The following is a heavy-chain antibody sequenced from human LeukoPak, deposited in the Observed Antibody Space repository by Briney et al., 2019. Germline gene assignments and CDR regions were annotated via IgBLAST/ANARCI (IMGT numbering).Heavy chain of an antibody. CDR3: ATESPPGYGAPGIDY. Sequence: ASVTVSFTVSGYTLTELSMHWVRQAPGKGLEWMVGFDPEDGETIYAQKFQGRVTMTEDTATDTAYMELSSLRSEDTAVYYCATESPPGYGAPGIDYWGQGTLVTVSS. J-gene: IGHJ4*02. V-gene: IGHV1-24*01. CDR1: GYTLTELS. D-gene: IGHD1-26*01. CDR2: FDPEDGET.